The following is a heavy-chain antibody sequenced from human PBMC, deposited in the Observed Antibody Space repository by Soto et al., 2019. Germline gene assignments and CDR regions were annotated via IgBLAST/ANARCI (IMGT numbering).Heavy chain of an antibody. CDR3: AAYFGGTPFY. CDR2: ISSTTGYT. Sequence: PGGSLRLSCAASGFTFSDYYMSWSRQAPGKGLEWVSYISSTTGYTNYADSVRGRFTISRDNAKKSLYPEMNSLRVEDAAVYYCAAYFGGTPFYWGQGTLVTVSS. CDR1: GFTFSDYY. V-gene: IGHV3-11*06. J-gene: IGHJ4*02. D-gene: IGHD1-26*01.